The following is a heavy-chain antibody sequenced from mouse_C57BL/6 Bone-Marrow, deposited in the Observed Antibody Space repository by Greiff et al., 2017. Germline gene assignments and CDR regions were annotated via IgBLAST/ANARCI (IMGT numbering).Heavy chain of an antibody. V-gene: IGHV5-17*01. D-gene: IGHD1-1*01. CDR3: ARPYYYGSLDY. J-gene: IGHJ2*01. Sequence: VQLKQSGGGLVKPGGSLKLSCAASGFTFSDYGMHWVRQAPEKGLEWVAYISSGSSTIYYADTVKGRFTISRDNAKNTLFLQMTSLRSEDTAMYYGARPYYYGSLDYWGQGTTLTVSS. CDR2: ISSGSSTI. CDR1: GFTFSDYG.